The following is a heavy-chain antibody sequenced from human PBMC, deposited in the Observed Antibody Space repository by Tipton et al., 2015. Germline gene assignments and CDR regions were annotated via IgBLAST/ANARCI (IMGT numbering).Heavy chain of an antibody. Sequence: LRLSCTVSGGSISSSNYYWGWIRQPPGKGLEWIGYIYYSGSTYYNPSLNSRVTISVDTSKNQFSLKLSSVTAADTAVYFCAEVKYGDYVDCWGQGTLVTVSS. CDR2: IYYSGST. D-gene: IGHD2-2*01. V-gene: IGHV4-39*01. CDR3: AEVKYGDYVDC. CDR1: GGSISSSNYY. J-gene: IGHJ4*02.